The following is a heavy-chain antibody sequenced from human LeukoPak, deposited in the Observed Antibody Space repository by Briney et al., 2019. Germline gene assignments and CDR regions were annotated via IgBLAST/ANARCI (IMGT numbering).Heavy chain of an antibody. CDR2: INPFNGNT. Sequence: ASVKVSCKSSGYTFTRYAISWVRQAPGQGLEWMGWINPFNGNTNDAERFQGRVIMTTDTSTRTAYMELRSLRSDDTAVYYCARDYTYAEWLGFAFDVWGQGTMISVSS. CDR1: GYTFTRYA. D-gene: IGHD6-19*01. V-gene: IGHV1-18*01. CDR3: ARDYTYAEWLGFAFDV. J-gene: IGHJ3*01.